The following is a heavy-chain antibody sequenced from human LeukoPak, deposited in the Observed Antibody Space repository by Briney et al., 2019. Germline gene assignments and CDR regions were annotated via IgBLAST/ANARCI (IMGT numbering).Heavy chain of an antibody. D-gene: IGHD6-19*01. CDR3: AKGRPGFYSSGWYPWSWFDP. V-gene: IGHV3-30*18. Sequence: PGRSLRLSCAASGFAFSSYGMHWVRQAPGKGLEWVAVISYDGSNKYYADSVKGRFTISRDNSKNTLYPQMNSLRAEDTAVYYCAKGRPGFYSSGWYPWSWFDPWGQGTLVTVSS. CDR2: ISYDGSNK. CDR1: GFAFSSYG. J-gene: IGHJ5*02.